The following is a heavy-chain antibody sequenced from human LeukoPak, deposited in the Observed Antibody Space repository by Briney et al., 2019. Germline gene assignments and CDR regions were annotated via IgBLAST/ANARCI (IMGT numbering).Heavy chain of an antibody. D-gene: IGHD5/OR15-5a*01. Sequence: PGGSLRLSCAASGFTFSSYSMNWVRQAPGKGLEWVSAISVSGGSTYYADSVKGRFTISRDNSKNTLYLQMNSLRAEDTAVYYCAKVSRSVHVGSYDYWGQGTLVTVSS. CDR2: ISVSGGST. CDR3: AKVSRSVHVGSYDY. J-gene: IGHJ4*02. CDR1: GFTFSSYS. V-gene: IGHV3-23*01.